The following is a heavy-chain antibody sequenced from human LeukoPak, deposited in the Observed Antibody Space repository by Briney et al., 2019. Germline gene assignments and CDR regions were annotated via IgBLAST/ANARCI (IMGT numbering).Heavy chain of an antibody. D-gene: IGHD3-22*01. Sequence: ASVKVSCKASGYTFTGYYMHWVRQAPGQGLEWMGWISAYNGNTNYAQKLQGRVTITRNTSISTAYMELSSLRSEDTAVYYCAREDYYDSGSNDYWGQGTLVTVSS. V-gene: IGHV1-8*03. CDR2: ISAYNGNT. CDR1: GYTFTGYY. J-gene: IGHJ4*02. CDR3: AREDYYDSGSNDY.